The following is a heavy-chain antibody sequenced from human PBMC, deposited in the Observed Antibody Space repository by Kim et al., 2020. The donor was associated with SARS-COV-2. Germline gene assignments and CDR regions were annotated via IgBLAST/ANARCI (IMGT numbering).Heavy chain of an antibody. D-gene: IGHD3-9*01. Sequence: ASVKVSCKASGYTFTSYAMHWVRQAPGQRLEWMGWINAGNGNTKYSQKFQGRVTITRDTSASTAYMELSSLRSEDTAVYYCARGNGILTGYYTHYYYYGMDVWGQGTTVTVSS. CDR2: INAGNGNT. CDR3: ARGNGILTGYYTHYYYYGMDV. V-gene: IGHV1-3*01. J-gene: IGHJ6*02. CDR1: GYTFTSYA.